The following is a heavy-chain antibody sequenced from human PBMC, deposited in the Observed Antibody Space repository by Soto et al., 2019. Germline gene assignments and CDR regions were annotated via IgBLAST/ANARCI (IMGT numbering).Heavy chain of an antibody. Sequence: QVQMQESGPGLVELSQTLSLTCTVSGGSISGGYDWTWIRQHPGKGLEWIGYIYHSGTIYYNQSLQSRVTISIDTSKNQFSLTLTSVTAADTAVYYCSRGRYSGYGYFDYWGQGILVTVSS. CDR1: GGSISGGYD. D-gene: IGHD5-12*01. J-gene: IGHJ4*02. V-gene: IGHV4-31*03. CDR3: SRGRYSGYGYFDY. CDR2: IYHSGTI.